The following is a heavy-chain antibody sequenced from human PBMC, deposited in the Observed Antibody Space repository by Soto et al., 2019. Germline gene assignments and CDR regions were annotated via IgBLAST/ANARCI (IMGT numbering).Heavy chain of an antibody. Sequence: GGSLRLSCAASGFTFSSYAMSWVRQAPGKGLEWVSAISGSGGSTYYADSVKGRFTISRDYSKNTLYLQMNSLRAEDTAVYYCAKDLFEVEDLRVTIFGVVIIGLPIDYWGQGTLVTVSS. D-gene: IGHD3-3*01. CDR2: ISGSGGST. CDR3: AKDLFEVEDLRVTIFGVVIIGLPIDY. J-gene: IGHJ4*02. V-gene: IGHV3-23*01. CDR1: GFTFSSYA.